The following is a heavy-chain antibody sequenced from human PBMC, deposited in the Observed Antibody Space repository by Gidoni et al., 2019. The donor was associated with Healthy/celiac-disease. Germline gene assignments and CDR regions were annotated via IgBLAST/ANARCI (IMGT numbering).Heavy chain of an antibody. Sequence: EVQLVESGGGLVQPGGSLRLSCAASGFTFSSYSMNWVRQAPGKGLAWVSYISSSSCTIYYADSVKGRFTISRDNAKNSLYLQMNSLRAEDTAVYYCARQRDDSGSYGNWGQGTLVTVSS. V-gene: IGHV3-48*01. CDR1: GFTFSSYS. CDR2: ISSSSCTI. D-gene: IGHD1-26*01. CDR3: ARQRDDSGSYGN. J-gene: IGHJ4*02.